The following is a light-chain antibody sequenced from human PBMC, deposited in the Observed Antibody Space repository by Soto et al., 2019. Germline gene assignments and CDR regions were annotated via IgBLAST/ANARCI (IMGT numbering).Light chain of an antibody. J-gene: IGLJ2*01. CDR1: NIGSKN. Sequence: SYELTQPLSVSVALGQTARITCGGNNIGSKNVHWYQQKPGQAPVLVIYRDNNRPSGIPERFSGSNSGNTATLTISRAQAGDEADYYCQVWDSSVVFGGGTKVTVL. CDR2: RDN. V-gene: IGLV3-9*01. CDR3: QVWDSSVV.